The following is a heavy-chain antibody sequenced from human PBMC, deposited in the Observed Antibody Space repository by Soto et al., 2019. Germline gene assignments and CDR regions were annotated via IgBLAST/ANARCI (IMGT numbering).Heavy chain of an antibody. D-gene: IGHD4-17*01. J-gene: IGHJ4*02. V-gene: IGHV2-5*02. CDR1: GFSLSTSGVG. CDR3: ARRYGHFDY. CDR2: IYWDDDK. Sequence: QITLKESGPTLVKPTQTLTLTCTFSGFSLSTSGVGVGWIRQPPGKALEWLALIYWDDDKRYSPSLKSRLTXXKDTSKNQVVLTMTNMDPVDTATYYCARRYGHFDYWGQGTLVTVSS.